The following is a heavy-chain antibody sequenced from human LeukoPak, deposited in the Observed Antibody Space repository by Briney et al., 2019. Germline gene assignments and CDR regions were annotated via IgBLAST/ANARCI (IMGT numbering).Heavy chain of an antibody. Sequence: GGSLRLSCAASGFTFSSYSMNWVRQAPGKGLEWVSSISSSSSYIYYADSVKGRFTISRDNSKNTLYLQMNSLRAEDTAVYYCAKSNPTYYDILTGLFDYWGQGTLVTVSS. D-gene: IGHD3-9*01. CDR3: AKSNPTYYDILTGLFDY. CDR2: ISSSSSYI. CDR1: GFTFSSYS. V-gene: IGHV3-21*04. J-gene: IGHJ4*02.